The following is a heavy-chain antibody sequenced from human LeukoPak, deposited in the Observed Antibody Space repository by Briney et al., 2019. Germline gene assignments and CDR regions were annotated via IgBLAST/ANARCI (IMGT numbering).Heavy chain of an antibody. Sequence: SVKVSCKASGGTFSSYAISWVRQAPGQGLEWMGGIIPIFGTANYAQKFQGRVTITADESTSTAYMELSSLRAEDTAVYYCAKDGAIFGVVILHFDYWGQGTLVTVSS. CDR1: GGTFSSYA. CDR3: AKDGAIFGVVILHFDY. V-gene: IGHV1-69*13. D-gene: IGHD3-3*01. CDR2: IIPIFGTA. J-gene: IGHJ4*02.